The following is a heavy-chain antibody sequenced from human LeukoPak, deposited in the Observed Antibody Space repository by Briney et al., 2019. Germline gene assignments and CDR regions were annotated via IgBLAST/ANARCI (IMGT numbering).Heavy chain of an antibody. D-gene: IGHD1-26*01. Sequence: GASVKVSCKASGYTFTSYGISWVRQAPGQGLEWMGWISAYNGNTNYAQKLQGRVTMTTDTSTSTAYMELRSLRSDDTAVYYCARDGLMISGSYPYFDYWGQGILVTVSS. CDR2: ISAYNGNT. V-gene: IGHV1-18*01. CDR1: GYTFTSYG. J-gene: IGHJ4*02. CDR3: ARDGLMISGSYPYFDY.